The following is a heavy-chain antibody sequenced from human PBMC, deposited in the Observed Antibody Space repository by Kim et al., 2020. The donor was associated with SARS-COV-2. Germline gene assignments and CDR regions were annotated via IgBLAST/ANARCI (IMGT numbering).Heavy chain of an antibody. CDR3: ARVDLVGAPAGVDY. J-gene: IGHJ4*02. V-gene: IGHV1-18*01. Sequence: AQKLQGRVTMTTDTSTSTAYMELRSLRSDETAMYYCARVDLVGAPAGVDYWGQGTLVTVSS. D-gene: IGHD1-26*01.